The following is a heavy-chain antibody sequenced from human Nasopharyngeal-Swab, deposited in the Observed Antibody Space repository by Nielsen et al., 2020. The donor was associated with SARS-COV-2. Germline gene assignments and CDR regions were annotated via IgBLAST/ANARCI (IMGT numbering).Heavy chain of an antibody. CDR2: IYSSCET. CDR1: GFSVSYNY. CDR3: ARMDFIASRDY. V-gene: IGHV3-53*01. Sequence: GESLKISCEVSGFSVSYNYMSWVRQAPGKGLEWVAVIYSSCETHYTDSVRGRFTISRDNYKNMVNLQLNSLRAEDTAVYYCARMDFIASRDYWGQGTLVTVSS. J-gene: IGHJ4*02. D-gene: IGHD6-13*01.